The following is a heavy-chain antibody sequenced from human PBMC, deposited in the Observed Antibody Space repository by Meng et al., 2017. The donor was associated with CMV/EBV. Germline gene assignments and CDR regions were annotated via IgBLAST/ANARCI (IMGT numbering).Heavy chain of an antibody. J-gene: IGHJ6*02. CDR3: ARGDSSSWYSVYYYYYYGMDV. Sequence: GSLRLSCAVYGWSFSGYYWSWIRQPPGKGLEWIWEINHSGSTNYNPSLKSRVTISVDTSKKQFSLKLSSVTAADTAVYYCARGDSSSWYSVYYYYYYGMDVWGQGTTVTVSS. CDR2: INHSGST. CDR1: GWSFSGYY. V-gene: IGHV4-34*01. D-gene: IGHD6-13*01.